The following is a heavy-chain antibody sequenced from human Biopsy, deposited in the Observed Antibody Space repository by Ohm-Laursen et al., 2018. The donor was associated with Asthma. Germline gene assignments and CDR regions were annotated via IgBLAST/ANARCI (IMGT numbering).Heavy chain of an antibody. CDR3: ARAVSSSSYWYFDL. D-gene: IGHD6-6*01. Sequence: SDTLSLTCIVSGDAMSTSGSYRGWIRQSPGKGLEWIGSIYYSGRTYYNPSLESRVTIPADTSKNHFSLEVPSLTAADTAVYYCARAVSSSSYWYFDLWGRGDLVTVSS. CDR1: GDAMSTSGSY. J-gene: IGHJ2*01. CDR2: IYYSGRT. V-gene: IGHV4-39*02.